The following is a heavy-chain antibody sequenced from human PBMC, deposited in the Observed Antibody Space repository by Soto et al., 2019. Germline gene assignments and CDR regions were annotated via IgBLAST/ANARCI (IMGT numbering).Heavy chain of an antibody. D-gene: IGHD2-21*02. Sequence: VASVKVSCKASGGTFSSYAISWVRQAPGQGLEWMGGIIPIFGTANYAQKFQGRVTITADKSTSTAYMELSSLRSEDTAVYYCARAGMGRWGPAFDPWGQGTLVTVSS. V-gene: IGHV1-69*06. CDR2: IIPIFGTA. CDR3: ARAGMGRWGPAFDP. CDR1: GGTFSSYA. J-gene: IGHJ5*02.